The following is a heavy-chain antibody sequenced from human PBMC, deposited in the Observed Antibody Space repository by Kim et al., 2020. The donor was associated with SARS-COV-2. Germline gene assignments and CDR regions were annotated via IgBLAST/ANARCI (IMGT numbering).Heavy chain of an antibody. V-gene: IGHV1-18*01. CDR3: ARVALSMAAPDY. CDR2: T. D-gene: IGHD6-19*01. Sequence: TNYAVKFQDRDTMTTDTSTSKAYMDLRTLRSDDTAVYYCARVALSMAAPDYWGQGTLVTVSS. J-gene: IGHJ4*02.